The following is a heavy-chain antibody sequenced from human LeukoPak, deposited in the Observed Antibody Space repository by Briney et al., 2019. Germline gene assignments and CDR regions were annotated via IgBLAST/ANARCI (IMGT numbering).Heavy chain of an antibody. CDR2: VGGSGETT. J-gene: IGHJ6*02. V-gene: IGHV3-23*01. Sequence: GGSLGLSCAAFGFKSSISAMSWVRQAPGKGLEWVSVVGGSGETTNYADSVKGRFTISRDRSKTTVFLQMNSLRVEDTGVYYCASKFGESYHYYYGLDVWGQGTTVTVSS. CDR3: ASKFGESYHYYYGLDV. CDR1: GFKSSISA. D-gene: IGHD3-10*01.